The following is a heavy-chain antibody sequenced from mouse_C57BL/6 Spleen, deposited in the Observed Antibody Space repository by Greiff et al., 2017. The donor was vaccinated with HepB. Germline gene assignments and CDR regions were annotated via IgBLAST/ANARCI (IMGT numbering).Heavy chain of an antibody. Sequence: VQLQQSGAELVRPGASVKLSCTASGFNIKDDYMHWVKQRPEQGLEWIGWIDPENGDTEYASKFQGKATITADTSSNTAYLQLSSLTSEDTAVYYCTTYYCYFDVWGTGTTVTVSS. CDR3: TTYYCYFDV. CDR2: IDPENGDT. J-gene: IGHJ1*03. CDR1: GFNIKDDY. V-gene: IGHV14-4*01.